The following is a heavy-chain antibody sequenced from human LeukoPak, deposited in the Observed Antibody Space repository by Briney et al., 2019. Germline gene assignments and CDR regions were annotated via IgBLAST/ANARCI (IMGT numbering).Heavy chain of an antibody. D-gene: IGHD1-26*01. CDR3: AKNRGAGSHYYYHMNV. J-gene: IGHJ6*03. Sequence: GGSLRLSCAASGLTFSRYWMTWFRQAPGKGLEWVANIKQDGSEKYYVDSVKGRFTISRDNADRSLYLQMTSLRVEDTAVYYCAKNRGAGSHYYYHMNVWGKGTTVTVSS. CDR2: IKQDGSEK. V-gene: IGHV3-7*03. CDR1: GLTFSRYW.